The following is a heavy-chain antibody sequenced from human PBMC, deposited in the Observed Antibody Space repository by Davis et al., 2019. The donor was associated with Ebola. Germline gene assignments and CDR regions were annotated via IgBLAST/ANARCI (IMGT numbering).Heavy chain of an antibody. CDR2: IKQDGSEK. V-gene: IGHV3-7*03. Sequence: GGSLRLSCAASGFTFSSYWMSWVRQAPGKGLEWVANIKQDGSEKYYVDSVKGRFTISRDNAKNSLYLQMNSLRAEDTAVYYCARVLTWYYYDSSGYGSSSFFDYWGQGTLVTVSS. CDR3: ARVLTWYYYDSSGYGSSSFFDY. J-gene: IGHJ4*02. D-gene: IGHD3-22*01. CDR1: GFTFSSYW.